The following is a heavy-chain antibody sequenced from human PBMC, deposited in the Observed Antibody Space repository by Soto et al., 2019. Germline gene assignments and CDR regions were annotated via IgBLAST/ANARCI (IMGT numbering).Heavy chain of an antibody. J-gene: IGHJ6*02. CDR3: ARDKGYCSGGSCYVFSYYGMDV. CDR2: ISSSSSYI. D-gene: IGHD2-15*01. CDR1: GFTFSSYS. Sequence: GGSLRLSCAASGFTFSSYSMNWVRQAPGKGLEWVSSISSSSSYIYYADSVKGRFTISRDNAKNSLYLQMNSLRAEDTAVYYCARDKGYCSGGSCYVFSYYGMDVWGQGTTVTVSS. V-gene: IGHV3-21*01.